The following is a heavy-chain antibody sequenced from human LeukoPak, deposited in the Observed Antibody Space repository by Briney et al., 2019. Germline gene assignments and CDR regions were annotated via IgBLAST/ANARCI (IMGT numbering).Heavy chain of an antibody. CDR3: AKAGYSSSWFNFDY. J-gene: IGHJ4*02. CDR2: ISWNGGSI. Sequence: PGGSLRLSCAASGFTFDDYAMHWVRQAPGKGLEWVSGISWNGGSIGYADSVKGRFTISRDNAKNSLYLQMNSLRAEDTALYYCAKAGYSSSWFNFDYWGPGTLVTVSS. V-gene: IGHV3-9*01. D-gene: IGHD6-13*01. CDR1: GFTFDDYA.